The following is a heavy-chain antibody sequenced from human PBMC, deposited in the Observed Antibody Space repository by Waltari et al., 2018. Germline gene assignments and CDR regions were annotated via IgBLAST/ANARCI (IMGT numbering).Heavy chain of an antibody. Sequence: EVQLVESGGGLVQPGGSLRLSWAASGFPFSSYGMGWVRQAPGKGLEWLANIKQDGSEKYYVDSVKGRFTISRDNAKNSLYLQMNSLRAEDTAVYYCARTERYYFDYWGQGTLVTVSS. V-gene: IGHV3-7*01. CDR3: ARTERYYFDY. CDR1: GFPFSSYG. CDR2: IKQDGSEK. J-gene: IGHJ4*02. D-gene: IGHD1-1*01.